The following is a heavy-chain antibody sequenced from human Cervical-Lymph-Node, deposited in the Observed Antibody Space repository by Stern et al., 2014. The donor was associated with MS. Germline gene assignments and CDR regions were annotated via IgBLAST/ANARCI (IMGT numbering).Heavy chain of an antibody. J-gene: IGHJ4*02. D-gene: IGHD4-17*01. CDR1: GFTFSSHA. CDR3: ARGPYGDYAGEFDY. Sequence: VQLVESGGGVVQPGRSLRLSCTASGFTFSSHALHWVRQAPGKGLEWGALISYDGVNKYYADAVKGRFTISRDNSKTTLYVQMNSLRTEDTAVYYCARGPYGDYAGEFDYWGQGTLVTVSS. CDR2: ISYDGVNK. V-gene: IGHV3-30-3*01.